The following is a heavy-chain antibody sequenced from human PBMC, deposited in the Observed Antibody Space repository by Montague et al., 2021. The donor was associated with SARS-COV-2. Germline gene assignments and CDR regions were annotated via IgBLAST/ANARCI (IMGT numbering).Heavy chain of an antibody. CDR3: ARSTAWRGYYYYYYMDV. D-gene: IGHD3-3*01. CDR1: GDSVSINSVA. CDR2: TYYRSRWFN. J-gene: IGHJ6*03. V-gene: IGHV6-1*01. Sequence: CAISGDSVSINSVAWNWIRQSPSRGPESLGRTYYRSRWFNDYAVSIRSLITINPDTSKNQFSLQLNSVTPEDMAVYYCARSTAWRGYYYYYYMDVWGKGTTVTVSS.